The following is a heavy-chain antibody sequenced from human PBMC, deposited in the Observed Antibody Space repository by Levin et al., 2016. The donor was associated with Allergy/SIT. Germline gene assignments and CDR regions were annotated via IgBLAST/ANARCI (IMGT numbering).Heavy chain of an antibody. CDR2: MNPNNGDT. CDR3: VRVLVVSPREKYFDH. D-gene: IGHD2-2*01. J-gene: IGHJ4*02. Sequence: ASVKVSCKTSGYTFTNYDINWVRQATGQGLEWMGWMNPNNGDTAYAQKFQGRVTMTRDTSTSTAYMELSSLRFEDTAVFYCVRVLVVSPREKYFDHWGQGTLVTVSS. V-gene: IGHV1-8*01. CDR1: GYTFTNYD.